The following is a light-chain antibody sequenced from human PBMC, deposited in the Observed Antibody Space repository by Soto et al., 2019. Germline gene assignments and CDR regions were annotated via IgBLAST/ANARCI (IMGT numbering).Light chain of an antibody. V-gene: IGLV3-21*04. CDR2: YDS. CDR3: QVWDSDNDHVV. J-gene: IGLJ2*01. CDR1: NIGSKG. Sequence: SYELTQPPSVSVAPGKTARITCGGNNIGSKGVHWYQQKPGQAPVLVINYDSDRPSGIPERFSGSNSGNTATLTVSRVEVGDEADYYCQVWDSDNDHVVFGGGTKVTVL.